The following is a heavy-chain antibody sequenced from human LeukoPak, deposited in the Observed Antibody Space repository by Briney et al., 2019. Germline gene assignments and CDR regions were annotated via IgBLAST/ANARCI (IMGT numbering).Heavy chain of an antibody. D-gene: IGHD3-10*01. V-gene: IGHV3-7*01. CDR2: IKQDGSEK. Sequence: GGSLRLSCAASGFTFSSYWMSWVRQAPGKGLEWVANIKQDGSEKYYVDSVKGRFTISRDNAKNSLYLQMNSLRAEDTAGYYCARSGLLWFGELLQPADYWGQGTLVTVSS. J-gene: IGHJ4*02. CDR1: GFTFSSYW. CDR3: ARSGLLWFGELLQPADY.